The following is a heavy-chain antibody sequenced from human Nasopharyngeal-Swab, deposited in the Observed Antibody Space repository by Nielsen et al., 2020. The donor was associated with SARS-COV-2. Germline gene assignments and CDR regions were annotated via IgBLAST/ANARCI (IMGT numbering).Heavy chain of an antibody. V-gene: IGHV3-13*04. CDR2: IGTAGDT. CDR3: ARGYDSSGYLRPIDAFDI. Sequence: GESLKISCAASGFTFSSYDMHWVRQATGKGLEWVSAIGTAGDTYYPGSVKGRFTISRENAKNSLYLQMNSLRAGDTAVYYCARGYDSSGYLRPIDAFDIWGQGTMATVSS. D-gene: IGHD3-22*01. CDR1: GFTFSSYD. J-gene: IGHJ3*02.